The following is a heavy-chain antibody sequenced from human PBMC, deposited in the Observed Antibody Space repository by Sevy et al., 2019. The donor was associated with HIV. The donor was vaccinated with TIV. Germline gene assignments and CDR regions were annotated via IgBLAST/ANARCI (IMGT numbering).Heavy chain of an antibody. CDR2: IYSSGIS. V-gene: IGHV4-59*13. J-gene: IGHJ4*02. Sequence: SETLSLTCPVSSGSISTFYWSWIRQPPGKGLEWIGYIYSSGISNFNPSLKSRVTISLDTSKSQFSLKLTSVTAADTAVYYCAREWVGASRSFDYWGQGTLVTVSS. CDR3: AREWVGASRSFDY. D-gene: IGHD1-26*01. CDR1: SGSISTFY.